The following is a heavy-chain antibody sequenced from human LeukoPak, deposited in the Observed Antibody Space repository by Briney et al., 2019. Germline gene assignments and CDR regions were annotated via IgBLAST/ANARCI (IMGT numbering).Heavy chain of an antibody. J-gene: IGHJ3*02. Sequence: SGTLSLTCAVSGGSISSSNWWSWVRQPPGKGLEWIGEIYHSGSTNYNPSLKRRVTISVDKSKNQFSLKLSSVTAADTAVYYCASYYGDYRAFDIWGQGTMVTVSS. D-gene: IGHD4-17*01. CDR1: GGSISSSNW. CDR3: ASYYGDYRAFDI. V-gene: IGHV4-4*02. CDR2: IYHSGST.